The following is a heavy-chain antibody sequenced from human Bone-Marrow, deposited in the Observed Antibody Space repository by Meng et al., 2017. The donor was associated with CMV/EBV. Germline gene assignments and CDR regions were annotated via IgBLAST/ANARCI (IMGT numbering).Heavy chain of an antibody. CDR2: VFYTGST. CDR3: ARHNSSHSHFDY. D-gene: IGHD2/OR15-2a*01. CDR1: GGSISSYY. V-gene: IGHV4-59*01. J-gene: IGHJ4*02. Sequence: SETLSLTCTVPGGSISSYYWSWIRQPPGKGLEWIGYVFYTGSTNYKPSVKSRVTISVDTSKNQLSLKLSSVTAADSAVYYCARHNSSHSHFDYWGQGTLVTVSS.